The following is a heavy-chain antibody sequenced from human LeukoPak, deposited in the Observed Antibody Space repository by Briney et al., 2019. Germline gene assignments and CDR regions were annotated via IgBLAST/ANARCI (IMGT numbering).Heavy chain of an antibody. V-gene: IGHV3-30*04. J-gene: IGHJ4*02. D-gene: IGHD6-13*01. CDR3: ADTGIAAAGTARLDY. CDR1: GFTFSSYA. Sequence: GGSLRLSCAASGFTFSSYAMHWVRQAPGKGLEWVAVISYDGSNKYYADSVKGRFTISRDNSKNTLYLQMNSLRAEDTAVYYCADTGIAAAGTARLDYWGQGTLVTVSS. CDR2: ISYDGSNK.